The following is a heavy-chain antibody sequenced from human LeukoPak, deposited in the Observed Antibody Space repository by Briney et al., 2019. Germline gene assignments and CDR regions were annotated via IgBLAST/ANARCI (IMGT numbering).Heavy chain of an antibody. CDR3: ARGTITMEGYYMDV. CDR2: INWNGDSR. V-gene: IGHV3-20*04. J-gene: IGHJ6*03. D-gene: IGHD3-10*01. CDR1: GFKFDDYG. Sequence: PGGSLRLSCTASGFKFDDYGMTWVRQAPGKGLEWVSDINWNGDSRGYAHSVRGRLTISRDNSKNTLYLQMNSLRAEDTAVYYCARGTITMEGYYMDVWGKGTTVTISS.